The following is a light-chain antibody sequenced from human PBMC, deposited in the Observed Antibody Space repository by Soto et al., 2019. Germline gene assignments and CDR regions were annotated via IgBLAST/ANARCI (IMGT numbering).Light chain of an antibody. Sequence: EVVMTQSPATLSVSPGDRATLSCRASQSVSNNLAWYQQKSGQAPRLLIYGASTRATGIPARFSGSGSGTEFTLTISSLQSEDFAVYYCQQYNNWPPWTFGQGNEVQIK. CDR3: QQYNNWPPWT. CDR1: QSVSNN. CDR2: GAS. V-gene: IGKV3-15*01. J-gene: IGKJ1*01.